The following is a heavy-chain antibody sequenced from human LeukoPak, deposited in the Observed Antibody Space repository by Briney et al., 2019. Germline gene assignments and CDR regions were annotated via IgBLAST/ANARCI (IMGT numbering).Heavy chain of an antibody. J-gene: IGHJ4*02. CDR3: ARHGDGGLHY. CDR1: GGSISSFY. V-gene: IGHV4-59*01. CDR2: LYYSGRT. D-gene: IGHD2-15*01. Sequence: PSETLSLTCTVSGGSISSFYWSWIRQPPGKGLEWIGYLYYSGRTNYNPSLKSRVTISVDTSKNQFSLRLSSVTAADTAVYYCARHGDGGLHYWGQGTLVTVSS.